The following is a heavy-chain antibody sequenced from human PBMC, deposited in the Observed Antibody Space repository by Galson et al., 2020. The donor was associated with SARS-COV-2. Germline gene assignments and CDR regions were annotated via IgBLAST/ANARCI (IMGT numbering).Heavy chain of an antibody. D-gene: IGHD6-13*01. J-gene: IGHJ5*01. CDR1: GFTFGSSA. Sequence: GGSLRLSCEASGFTFGSSAMHWVRQAPGKGLEWLAIISYDGTTKYNSESVKGRFTISRDISKNTLYLQMNSLRPEDTAVYYCARETDDHTSSWFDSWGQGTLVTVSS. CDR3: ARETDDHTSSWFDS. CDR2: ISYDGTTK. V-gene: IGHV3-30*04.